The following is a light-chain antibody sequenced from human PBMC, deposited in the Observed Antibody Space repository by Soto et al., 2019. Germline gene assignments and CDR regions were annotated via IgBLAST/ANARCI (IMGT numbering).Light chain of an antibody. V-gene: IGKV1-39*01. CDR2: AAS. Sequence: DIPMTQSPSSLSASVGDRVTISCRASQSISTYLNWYRQKPGKAPELLIYAASSLQSGVPSRFSGSGSGTDFTLTISSLQPEDFSTYFCQQSYSSPYTFCQGTKLEIK. J-gene: IGKJ2*01. CDR1: QSISTY. CDR3: QQSYSSPYT.